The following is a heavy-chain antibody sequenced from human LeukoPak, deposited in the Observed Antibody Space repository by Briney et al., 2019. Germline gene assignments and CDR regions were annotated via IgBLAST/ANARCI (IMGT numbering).Heavy chain of an antibody. J-gene: IGHJ3*01. CDR3: ARSSYSSSSSV. CDR2: INSDGSEG. V-gene: IGHV3-7*03. Sequence: GGSLRLSCTVSGFTFSGLWMSWSRQAPGKGLEWVASINSDGSEGYYADVVKGRFTISRDNAKNSLYLQINSLRAEDTAVYYCARSSYSSSSSVWGQGTMVTVSS. CDR1: GFTFSGLW. D-gene: IGHD6-6*01.